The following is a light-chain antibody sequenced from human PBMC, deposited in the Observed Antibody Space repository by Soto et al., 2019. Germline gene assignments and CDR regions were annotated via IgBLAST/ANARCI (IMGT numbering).Light chain of an antibody. CDR1: STDVGGYNF. Sequence: QSALTQPASVSGSLGQSITMSCTGTSTDVGGYNFVSWYQQHPDKAPKLLIYEVTNRPSGVSNRFSGSKSGNTASLTISGLQAEDEADCYCSSYTSTGTPVFGTGTKVTVL. J-gene: IGLJ1*01. CDR2: EVT. CDR3: SSYTSTGTPV. V-gene: IGLV2-14*01.